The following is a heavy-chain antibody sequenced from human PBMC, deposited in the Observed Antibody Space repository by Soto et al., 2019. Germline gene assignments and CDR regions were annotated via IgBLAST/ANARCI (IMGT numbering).Heavy chain of an antibody. V-gene: IGHV6-1*01. CDR2: TYYRSKWYN. CDR3: AIDGYCSFVSRPGIWRVFDY. J-gene: IGHJ4*02. Sequence: SQTLSLTCAISGDSGSSNSAAWNWIMQSPSKGLEWLGRTYYRSKWYNDYAVSVKSRITINPDTSKNQFSLQLNSVTPEDTAVYYCAIDGYCSFVSRPGIWRVFDYWGKGTLGNVSS. D-gene: IGHD2-2*03. CDR1: GDSGSSNSAA.